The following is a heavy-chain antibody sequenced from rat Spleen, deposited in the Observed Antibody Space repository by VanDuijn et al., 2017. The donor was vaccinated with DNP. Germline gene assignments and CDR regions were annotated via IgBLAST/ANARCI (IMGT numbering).Heavy chain of an antibody. V-gene: IGHV5S23*01. CDR3: ARVQLGYYALDA. D-gene: IGHD5-1*01. Sequence: EVQLVESGGGLVQPGRSLKLSCAASGFTFSNYYMAWVRQAPKKGLEWVATISTSGSRTYYPDSVNGRFTISRDYARSTLYLQMDSLRSEETATYYCARVQLGYYALDAWGQGTSVTVSS. J-gene: IGHJ4*01. CDR2: ISTSGSRT. CDR1: GFTFSNYY.